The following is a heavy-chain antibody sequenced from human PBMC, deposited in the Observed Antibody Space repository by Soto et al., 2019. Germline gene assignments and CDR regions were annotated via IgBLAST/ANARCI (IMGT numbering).Heavy chain of an antibody. J-gene: IGHJ4*02. CDR1: GYSFTSYW. Sequence: GESLKISCKGSGYSFTSYWINWVRQMPGKGLECMGRIDPSDSYTNYSPSFQGHVTISADKSISTAYLQWSSLKASDTAIYYCAKSAVAGLFDYWGQGTLVTVSS. CDR3: AKSAVAGLFDY. CDR2: IDPSDSYT. D-gene: IGHD6-19*01. V-gene: IGHV5-10-1*01.